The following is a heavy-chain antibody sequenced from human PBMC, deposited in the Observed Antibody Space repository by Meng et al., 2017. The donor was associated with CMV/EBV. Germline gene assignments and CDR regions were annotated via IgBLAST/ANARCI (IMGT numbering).Heavy chain of an antibody. V-gene: IGHV1-69*05. J-gene: IGHJ4*02. CDR1: GYTFTGYY. D-gene: IGHD6-6*01. CDR2: IIPIFGTA. CDR3: ASRHSSSSGNFDY. Sequence: SVKVSCKPSGYTFTGYYIHWVRQAPGQGLEWMGGIIPIFGTANYAQKFQGRVTITTDESTSTAYMELSSLRSEDTAVYYCASRHSSSSGNFDYWGQGTLVTVSS.